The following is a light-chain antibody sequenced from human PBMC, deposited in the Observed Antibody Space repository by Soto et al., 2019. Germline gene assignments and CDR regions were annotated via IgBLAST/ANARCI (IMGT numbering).Light chain of an antibody. Sequence: EVVMTQSPDTLSVSPGERATLSCRASQSVSSSLAWYQQKPGQAPRLLIYGASTRATGVPARFSGSGSGTDFTLTISRLQSEDVAVYYCQHFHNWPPWTFGQGTRVEIK. V-gene: IGKV3-15*01. CDR1: QSVSSS. CDR3: QHFHNWPPWT. CDR2: GAS. J-gene: IGKJ1*01.